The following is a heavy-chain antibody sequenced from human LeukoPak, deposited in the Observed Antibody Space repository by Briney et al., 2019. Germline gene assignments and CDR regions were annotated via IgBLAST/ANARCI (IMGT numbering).Heavy chain of an antibody. Sequence: PSETLSLTCTVSGDPMNIYYWSWLRQPPGKGLEGLGYIYYSGSTNYNPSLKSRVTISVDTSKNQFSLKLSSVTAADTAVYYCARGGGEYSSSSDFDFWGQGTLVTVSS. V-gene: IGHV4-59*01. D-gene: IGHD6-6*01. CDR2: IYYSGST. CDR3: ARGGGEYSSSSDFDF. J-gene: IGHJ4*02. CDR1: GDPMNIYY.